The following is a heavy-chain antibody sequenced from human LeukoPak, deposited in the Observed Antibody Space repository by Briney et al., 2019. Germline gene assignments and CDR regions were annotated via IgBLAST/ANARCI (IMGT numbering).Heavy chain of an antibody. J-gene: IGHJ4*02. Sequence: ASVKVSCKASGYTFTGYYVHWVRQAPGQGLEWMGRINPNSGGTNYAQKFQGRVTMTRDTSISTAYMELSRLRSDDTAVYYCARETYYYDSSGATLDYWGQGTLVTVSS. V-gene: IGHV1-2*06. D-gene: IGHD3-22*01. CDR3: ARETYYYDSSGATLDY. CDR1: GYTFTGYY. CDR2: INPNSGGT.